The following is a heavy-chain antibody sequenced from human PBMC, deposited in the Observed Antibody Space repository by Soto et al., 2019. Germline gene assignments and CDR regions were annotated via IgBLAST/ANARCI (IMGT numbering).Heavy chain of an antibody. CDR3: AKRLGSSGYAHFDY. CDR1: GLTFSSYA. Sequence: EVQLLESGGGLVQPGGSLRLSCAASGLTFSSYAMSWVRQAPGKGLEWVSTISDNGAGTYYSDSVKGRFTISRDNSKNTLYLQMNSLRAEDTAVYYCAKRLGSSGYAHFDYWGQGTLVTVSS. V-gene: IGHV3-23*01. CDR2: ISDNGAGT. J-gene: IGHJ4*02. D-gene: IGHD3-22*01.